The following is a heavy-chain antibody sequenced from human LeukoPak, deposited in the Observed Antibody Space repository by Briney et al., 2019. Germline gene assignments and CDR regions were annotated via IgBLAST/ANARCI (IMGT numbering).Heavy chain of an antibody. V-gene: IGHV4-38-2*02. CDR3: ARGTRSSGWNYYYYYYMDV. J-gene: IGHJ6*03. CDR1: GYSISSGYY. D-gene: IGHD6-19*01. Sequence: PSETLSLTCTVSGYSISSGYYWGWIRQPPGKGLEWIGSVVHSGTTYYNPSLKSRLTISVDTSKNQFSLRLSSVTAADTAVYYCARGTRSSGWNYYYYYYMDVWGKGTTVTVSS. CDR2: VVHSGTT.